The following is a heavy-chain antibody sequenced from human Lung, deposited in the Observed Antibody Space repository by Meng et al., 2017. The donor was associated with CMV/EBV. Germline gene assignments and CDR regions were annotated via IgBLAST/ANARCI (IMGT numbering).Heavy chain of an antibody. CDR3: TRGHSGIDIYAFDI. V-gene: IGHV3-72*01. J-gene: IGHJ3*02. Sequence: SCAGSGFILSDHYIDWVRQAPGKGLEWIGRAANKANRYTTEYAASVKGRFTFSRYDSENSLYLQMNSLKSEDTAVYYCTRGHSGIDIYAFDIWGQGXLVTVSS. CDR2: AANKANRYTT. CDR1: GFILSDHY. D-gene: IGHD1-26*01.